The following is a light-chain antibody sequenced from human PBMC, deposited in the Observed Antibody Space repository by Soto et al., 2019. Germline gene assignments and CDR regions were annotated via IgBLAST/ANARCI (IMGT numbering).Light chain of an antibody. CDR3: QQYDSSPKT. V-gene: IGKV3-20*01. CDR1: HIINTN. CDR2: GAS. Sequence: EMVITQSPRSLSVSPGARATLSCRASHIINTNLAWYQQKPGQAPRLLIYGASSRATGIPDRFSGSGCGTDFTLTISRLEPEDFAVYYCQQYDSSPKTFGQGTKVDIK. J-gene: IGKJ1*01.